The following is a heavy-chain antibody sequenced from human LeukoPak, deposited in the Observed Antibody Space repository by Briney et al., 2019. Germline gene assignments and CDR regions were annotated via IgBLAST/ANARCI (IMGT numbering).Heavy chain of an antibody. D-gene: IGHD3-3*01. CDR2: IYHSGST. V-gene: IGHV4-38-2*02. CDR3: ARGHLDDFWSAPQRWFDP. CDR1: GYSISSGYY. Sequence: KASETLSLTCTVSGYSISSGYYWGWIRQAPGKGLEWIGSIYHSGSTYYTPSLKSLVTISVDTSKNRFSLKLSSVTAADTAVYYCARGHLDDFWSAPQRWFDPWGQGTLVTVSS. J-gene: IGHJ5*02.